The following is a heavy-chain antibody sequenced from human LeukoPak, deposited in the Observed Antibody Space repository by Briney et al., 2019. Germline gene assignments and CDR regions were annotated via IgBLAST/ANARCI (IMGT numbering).Heavy chain of an antibody. V-gene: IGHV4-38-2*02. J-gene: IGHJ4*02. Sequence: SETLSLTCTVSDYYISSGYYWGWIRQLPGKVLEWFGSIYLSGSTYYNPSLKSRVTISVDTSKNQCSMKLSSVAAADTAANYFTRGDFHGATYYAFDYWGQGTLVTASS. CDR3: TRGDFHGATYYAFDY. CDR1: DYYISSGYY. CDR2: IYLSGST. D-gene: IGHD1-26*01.